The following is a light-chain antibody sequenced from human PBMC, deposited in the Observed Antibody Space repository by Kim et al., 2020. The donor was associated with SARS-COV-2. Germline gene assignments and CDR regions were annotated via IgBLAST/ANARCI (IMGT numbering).Light chain of an antibody. J-gene: IGKJ1*01. CDR2: QVS. CDR3: MQYIYWPWT. Sequence: PASISCNSSQSRLYSDGNIYLKWFQQRPGQSPRRLIYQVSNRDSGVPDRFSGSGSDTDFTLKISRVESEDVGVYYCMQYIYWPWTFGQGTKVDIK. CDR1: QSRLYSDGNIY. V-gene: IGKV2-30*01.